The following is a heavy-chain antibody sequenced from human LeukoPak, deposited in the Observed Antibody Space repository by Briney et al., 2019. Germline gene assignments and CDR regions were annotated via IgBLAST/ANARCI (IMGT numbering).Heavy chain of an antibody. V-gene: IGHV2-70*11. D-gene: IGHD2-2*01. Sequence: ESGPTLVNPTQTLTLTCTFSGFSLSTGGMCVSWIRQPPGKALEWLARIDWDDDKYYGTSLKTRLTISKDTSKNQVVLTMTNMDPVDTATYYCARNGGTSCYDWFDPWGQGTLVTVSS. CDR1: GFSLSTGGMC. CDR2: IDWDDDK. J-gene: IGHJ5*02. CDR3: ARNGGTSCYDWFDP.